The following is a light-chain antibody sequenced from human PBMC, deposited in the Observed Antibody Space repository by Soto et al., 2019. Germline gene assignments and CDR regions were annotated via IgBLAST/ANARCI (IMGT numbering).Light chain of an antibody. CDR2: DAS. CDR3: QQYSSHRT. CDR1: QNVKDY. Sequence: DIRMTQTPSTLSASVGDRVTINCRASQNVKDYLAWYQQKPGNSPKVLIYDASTLERGVPSRFSGSGSGTEFTLTISGLQADDFATYYCQQYSSHRTFGQGTKVEVK. V-gene: IGKV1-5*01. J-gene: IGKJ1*01.